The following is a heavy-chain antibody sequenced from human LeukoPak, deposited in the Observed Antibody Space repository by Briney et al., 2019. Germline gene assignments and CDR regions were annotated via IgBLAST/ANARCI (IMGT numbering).Heavy chain of an antibody. D-gene: IGHD3-22*01. Sequence: SETLSLTCTVSGASISSYYWSWIRQPPGKGLEWIGYIYNSGSSNYNPSLKSRVTISVDTSKDQFSLKLSSVTAADTAVYFCARSGRYHESSGYYYVVYRGQGTLVTVSS. J-gene: IGHJ4*02. V-gene: IGHV4-59*08. CDR2: IYNSGSS. CDR3: ARSGRYHESSGYYYVVY. CDR1: GASISSYY.